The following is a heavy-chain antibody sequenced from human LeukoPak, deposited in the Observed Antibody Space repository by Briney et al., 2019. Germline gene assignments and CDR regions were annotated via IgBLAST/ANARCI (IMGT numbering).Heavy chain of an antibody. CDR2: IYSSGST. D-gene: IGHD3-16*01. CDR3: ARVDEGGYYYYGMDV. V-gene: IGHV4-59*01. Sequence: SETLSLTCTVSAGSISSYYWSWIRQPPGKGLEWIGYIYSSGSTNYNPSLKSRVTISVDTSKNQFSLKLSSVTAADTAVYYCARVDEGGYYYYGMDVWGQGTTVTVSS. CDR1: AGSISSYY. J-gene: IGHJ6*02.